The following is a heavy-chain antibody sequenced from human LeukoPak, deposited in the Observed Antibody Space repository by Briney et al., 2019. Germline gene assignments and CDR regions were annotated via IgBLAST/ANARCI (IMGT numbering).Heavy chain of an antibody. J-gene: IGHJ6*03. V-gene: IGHV3-23*01. CDR2: FSGSGGST. CDR3: ARPTRDYYYYYMDV. CDR1: GFTFSSYA. Sequence: GGSLRLSCAASGFTFSSYAMSWVRQAPGKGLECISGFSGSGGSTYYADSVKGRFTISRDNAKNSLFLQMNSLRVEDTAVYYCARPTRDYYYYYMDVWGKGTTVTISS.